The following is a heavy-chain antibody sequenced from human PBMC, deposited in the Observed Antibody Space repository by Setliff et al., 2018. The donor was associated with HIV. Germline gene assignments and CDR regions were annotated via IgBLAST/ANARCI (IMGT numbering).Heavy chain of an antibody. V-gene: IGHV1-46*01. J-gene: IGHJ4*02. CDR3: ARDSSTGWFSADY. CDR2: IHPSTGNT. CDR1: GYTFTSYY. Sequence: ASVKVSCKASGYTFTSYYMHWVRQAPGQGLEWMGLIHPSTGNTYYTQKFQGRVTWTRDTSTSTVYMELSSLRSEDTAVYYCARDSSTGWFSADYWGQGTLVTGS. D-gene: IGHD6-19*01.